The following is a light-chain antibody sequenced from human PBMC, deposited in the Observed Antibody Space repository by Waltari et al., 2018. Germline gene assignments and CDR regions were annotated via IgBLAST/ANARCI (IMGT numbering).Light chain of an antibody. CDR3: SSYAGTPTYVV. J-gene: IGLJ2*01. CDR1: SSDVGAEHD. Sequence: SALTQPPSVSGSPGQSVTISCPGTSSDVGAEHDVSRSHKPPGKAPKFIIYDVNKRASGVPDRFSGSKSGNTASLTISGLQTVDEADYYCSSYAGTPTYVVFGGGTRLTVL. V-gene: IGLV2-11*01. CDR2: DVN.